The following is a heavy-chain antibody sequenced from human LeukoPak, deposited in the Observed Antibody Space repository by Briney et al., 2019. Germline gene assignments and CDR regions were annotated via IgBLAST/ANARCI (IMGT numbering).Heavy chain of an antibody. V-gene: IGHV4-30-4*01. D-gene: IGHD5-12*01. J-gene: IGHJ4*02. Sequence: SETLSLTCTVSGGSISSGDYYWSWIRQPPGKGLEWIGYIYYSGSTYYNPSLKSRVTISVDTSKNQFSLKLSSVTAADTAVYYCARGGSGYDLGLAHWGQGTLVTVSS. CDR1: GGSISSGDYY. CDR3: ARGGSGYDLGLAH. CDR2: IYYSGST.